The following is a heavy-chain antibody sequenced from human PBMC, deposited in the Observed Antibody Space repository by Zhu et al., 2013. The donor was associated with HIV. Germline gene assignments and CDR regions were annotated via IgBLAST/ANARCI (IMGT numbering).Heavy chain of an antibody. CDR3: AGGGHIVVVTAISPLDY. V-gene: IGHV1-69*01. CDR1: GGTFSSYA. D-gene: IGHD2-21*02. Sequence: QVQLVQSGAEVKKPGSSVKVSCKASGGTFSSYAISWVRQAPGQGLEWMGGIIPIFGTANYAQKFQGRVTITADESTSTAYMELSSLRSEDTAVYYCAGGGHIVVVTAISPLDYWGQGTRGHRLL. J-gene: IGHJ4*02. CDR2: IIPIFGTA.